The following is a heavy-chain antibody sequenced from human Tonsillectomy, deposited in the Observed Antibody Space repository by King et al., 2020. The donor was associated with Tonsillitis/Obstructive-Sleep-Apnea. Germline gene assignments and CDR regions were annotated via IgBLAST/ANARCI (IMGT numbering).Heavy chain of an antibody. CDR2: ISRSSSYI. J-gene: IGHJ6*02. CDR1: GFTFSSYS. CDR3: AREGRALIGYYYAMDV. Sequence: VQLVESGGGLVKPGGSLRLSCAASGFTFSSYSINWVRQAPGKGLEGVPYISRSSSYIYYAHSVMDRFTISRDNPKNSLYLKMKSLSAEDTVVYYCAREGRALIGYYYAMDVWGQGPTVTVSS. D-gene: IGHD3-22*01. V-gene: IGHV3-21*01.